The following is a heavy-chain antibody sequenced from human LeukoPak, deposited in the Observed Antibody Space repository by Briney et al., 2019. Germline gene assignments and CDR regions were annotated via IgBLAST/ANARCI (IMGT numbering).Heavy chain of an antibody. J-gene: IGHJ6*03. CDR3: ARDQGQLQLRRPLYYMDV. Sequence: GGSLRLSCAASGFTFSSYGMHWVRQAPGKGLEWVAVIWYDGSNKYYADSVKGRFTISRDNAKNSLYLQMNSLRAEDTAVYYCARDQGQLQLRRPLYYMDVWGKGTTVTVSS. V-gene: IGHV3-33*01. CDR1: GFTFSSYG. CDR2: IWYDGSNK. D-gene: IGHD4-17*01.